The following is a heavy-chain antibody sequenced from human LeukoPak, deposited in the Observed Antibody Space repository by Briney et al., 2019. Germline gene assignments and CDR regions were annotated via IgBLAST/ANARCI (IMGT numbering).Heavy chain of an antibody. Sequence: GGSLRLSCAASGFTFSNAWMSWVRQAPGKGLEWVSAISGSGGSTYYADSVKGRFTISRDNSKNTLYLQMNSLRDEDTAVYYCARERLSDYYDSSGFYPWGQGTLVTVSS. D-gene: IGHD3-22*01. V-gene: IGHV3-23*01. J-gene: IGHJ5*02. CDR3: ARERLSDYYDSSGFYP. CDR2: ISGSGGST. CDR1: GFTFSNAW.